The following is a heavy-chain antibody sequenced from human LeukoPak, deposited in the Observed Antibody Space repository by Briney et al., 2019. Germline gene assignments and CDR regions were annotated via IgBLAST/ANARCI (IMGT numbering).Heavy chain of an antibody. D-gene: IGHD2-2*01. J-gene: IGHJ5*02. CDR1: GGSFSGYY. V-gene: IGHV4-34*01. CDR2: INHSGST. Sequence: PSETLSLTCAVYGGSFSGYYWSWIRQLPGKGLEWIGEINHSGSTNYNPSLKSRVTISVDTSKNQFSLKLSSVTAADTAVYYCARRFRYCSSTSCPGKNWFDPWGQGTLVTVSS. CDR3: ARRFRYCSSTSCPGKNWFDP.